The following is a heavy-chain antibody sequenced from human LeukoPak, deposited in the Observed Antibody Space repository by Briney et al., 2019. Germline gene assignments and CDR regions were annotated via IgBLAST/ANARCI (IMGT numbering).Heavy chain of an antibody. J-gene: IGHJ4*02. CDR2: IYHSGST. CDR1: SYSISSGYY. D-gene: IGHD2-2*01. Sequence: SETLSLTCAVSSYSISSGYYWGWIRQPPGKGLEWIGSIYHSGSTYYNPSLRSRVTISVDTSKNQFSLKLSSVTAADTAVYYCALGYCSSTSCYENFDYWGQGTLVTVSS. CDR3: ALGYCSSTSCYENFDY. V-gene: IGHV4-38-2*01.